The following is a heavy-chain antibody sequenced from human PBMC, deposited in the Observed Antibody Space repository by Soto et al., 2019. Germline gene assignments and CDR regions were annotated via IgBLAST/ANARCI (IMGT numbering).Heavy chain of an antibody. V-gene: IGHV1-46*03. Sequence: ASVKVSCKASGYTFTTYYMHWVRQAPGQGLEWMGIINPNGSITNFAQKFQGRVTMTRDTSTTTVYMELSSLRSDDTAVYYCTREPHNRRNDAFDIWGQGTMVTVSS. CDR1: GYTFTTYY. J-gene: IGHJ3*02. CDR3: TREPHNRRNDAFDI. CDR2: INPNGSIT.